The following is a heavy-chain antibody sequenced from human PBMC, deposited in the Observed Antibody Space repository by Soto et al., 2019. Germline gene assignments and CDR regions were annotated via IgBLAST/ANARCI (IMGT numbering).Heavy chain of an antibody. J-gene: IGHJ4*02. Sequence: WWSLRLSCSASVFTFSNYAMSWFRQAPGKGLEWVSTISGSGGSTYYAESVKGRFTISRDYSKNTLYLQMNSLRAEDTAVYYCAKDRLLRVAGTPDFDYWGQGALVTVSS. D-gene: IGHD1-1*01. CDR1: VFTFSNYA. CDR3: AKDRLLRVAGTPDFDY. CDR2: ISGSGGST. V-gene: IGHV3-23*01.